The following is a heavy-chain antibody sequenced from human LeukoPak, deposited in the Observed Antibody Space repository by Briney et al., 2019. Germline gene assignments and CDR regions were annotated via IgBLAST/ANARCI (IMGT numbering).Heavy chain of an antibody. CDR1: GYTFTSYG. CDR2: ISAYNGNA. J-gene: IGHJ4*02. Sequence: GASVKVSCKASGYTFTSYGISWVRQAPGQGLEWMGWISAYNGNANYAQKLQGRVTMTTDTSTSTAYMELRSLRSDDTAVYYCARAGYSSGWNPLGYDYWGQGTLVTVSS. V-gene: IGHV1-18*01. D-gene: IGHD6-19*01. CDR3: ARAGYSSGWNPLGYDY.